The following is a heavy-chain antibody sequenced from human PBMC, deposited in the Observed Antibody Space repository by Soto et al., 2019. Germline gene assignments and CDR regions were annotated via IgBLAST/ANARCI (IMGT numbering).Heavy chain of an antibody. CDR1: GFTFSSYA. D-gene: IGHD2-15*01. Sequence: GGSLRLSCAASGFTFSSYAMSWVRQAPGKGLEWVSAISGSGGSTYYADSVKGRFTIFRDNSKNTLYLQMNSLRAEDTAVYYCAKAVVVVVAAPQGGRYFDYWGQGTLVTVSS. CDR2: ISGSGGST. V-gene: IGHV3-23*01. J-gene: IGHJ4*02. CDR3: AKAVVVVVAAPQGGRYFDY.